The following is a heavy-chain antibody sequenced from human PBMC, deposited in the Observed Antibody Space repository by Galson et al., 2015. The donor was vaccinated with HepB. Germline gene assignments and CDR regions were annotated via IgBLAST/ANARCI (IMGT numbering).Heavy chain of an antibody. CDR3: AKSPGIAAAGTDY. D-gene: IGHD6-13*01. J-gene: IGHJ4*02. Sequence: SLRLSCAASGFTFSSYSMNWVRQAPGKGLEWVSSISSSSSYIYYADSVKVRFTISRDNAKNSLYLQMNSLRAEDTAVYYCAKSPGIAAAGTDYWGQGTLVTVSS. CDR2: ISSSSSYI. CDR1: GFTFSSYS. V-gene: IGHV3-21*01.